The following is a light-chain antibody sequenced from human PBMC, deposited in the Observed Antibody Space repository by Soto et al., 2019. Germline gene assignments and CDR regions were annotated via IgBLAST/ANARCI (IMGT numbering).Light chain of an antibody. V-gene: IGKV1-5*03. Sequence: DIQMTQSPSTLSGSVGDRVTITCRASQTISSWLAWYQQKPGKAPKLLIYKASTLKSGVPSRFSGSGSGTEFTLTLISLQPDDFATYYCQHYNSYSEAFGQGTKLELQ. CDR1: QTISSW. J-gene: IGKJ1*01. CDR2: KAS. CDR3: QHYNSYSEA.